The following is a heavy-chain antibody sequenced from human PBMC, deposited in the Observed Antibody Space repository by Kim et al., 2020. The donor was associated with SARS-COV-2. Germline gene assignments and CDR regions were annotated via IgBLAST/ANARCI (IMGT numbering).Heavy chain of an antibody. CDR3: ARDLWFGESSPSSLDY. V-gene: IGHV3-33*01. D-gene: IGHD3-10*01. J-gene: IGHJ4*02. CDR2: IWYDGSNK. CDR1: GFTFSSYG. Sequence: GGSLRLSCAASGFTFSSYGMHWVRQAPGKGLEWVAVIWYDGSNKYYADSVKGRFTISRDNSKNTLYLQMNSLRAEDTAVYYCARDLWFGESSPSSLDYWGQGTLVTVSS.